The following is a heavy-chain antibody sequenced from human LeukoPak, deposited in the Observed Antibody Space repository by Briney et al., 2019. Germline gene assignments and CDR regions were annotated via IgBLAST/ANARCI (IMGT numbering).Heavy chain of an antibody. Sequence: GGSLRLSCVASGFTFSDYYMSWIRQAPGKGLEWVSYISSSGSTIYYADSVKGRFTISRDNAKNSLYLQMNSLRAEDTAVYYCARDDYYDSSGFDYWGQGTLVTVSS. CDR2: ISSSGSTI. CDR1: GFTFSDYY. V-gene: IGHV3-11*01. CDR3: ARDDYYDSSGFDY. J-gene: IGHJ4*02. D-gene: IGHD3-22*01.